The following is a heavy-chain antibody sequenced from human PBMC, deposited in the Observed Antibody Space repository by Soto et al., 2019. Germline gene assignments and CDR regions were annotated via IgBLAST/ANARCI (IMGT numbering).Heavy chain of an antibody. CDR3: ATVSGEGYSPYFDY. Sequence: QVRLVQSGAEVKKPGSSVKVSCTASVGSFNSYPLTWVRQAPGQGLEWMGGIIAIFGTPKYAPKFQGRVTCTADESTNTGYMQLSSLRSEDTAIYYCATVSGEGYSPYFDYWGQGTLVTVSS. J-gene: IGHJ4*02. CDR2: IIAIFGTP. V-gene: IGHV1-69*12. CDR1: VGSFNSYP. D-gene: IGHD3-3*01.